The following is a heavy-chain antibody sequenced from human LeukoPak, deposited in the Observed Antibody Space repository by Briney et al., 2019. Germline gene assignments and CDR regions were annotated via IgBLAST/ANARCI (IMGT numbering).Heavy chain of an antibody. CDR3: AKSVFHIMTDYYFALDV. CDR2: VSSGDGIT. CDR1: GFTFSSYA. D-gene: IGHD3-9*01. V-gene: IGHV3-23*01. Sequence: GGSLRLTCAASGFTFSSYAMSWVRQAPGKGLEWVSTVSSGDGITYYADSVKGRFTISRDNSQHTLYLQVSSLRAEDTAVYFCAKSVFHIMTDYYFALDVWGQGTTVTVSS. J-gene: IGHJ6*02.